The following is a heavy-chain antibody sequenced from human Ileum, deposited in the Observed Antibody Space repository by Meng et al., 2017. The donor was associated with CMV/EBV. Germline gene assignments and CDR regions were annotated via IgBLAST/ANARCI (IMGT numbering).Heavy chain of an antibody. CDR3: ARVHCSSTSCYNGMDV. CDR2: IFYSGST. D-gene: IGHD2-2*02. V-gene: IGHV4-59*01. J-gene: IGHJ6*02. Sequence: WIGFIFYSGSTNYNPSLESRVTISVDTSKSQFSLKLSSVTAADTAIYSCARVHCSSTSCYNGMDVWGQGTTVTVSS.